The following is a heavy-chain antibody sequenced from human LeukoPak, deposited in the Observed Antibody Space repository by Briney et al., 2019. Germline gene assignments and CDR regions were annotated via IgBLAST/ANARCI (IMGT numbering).Heavy chain of an antibody. CDR3: ARRGYSNRYYYYYMDV. V-gene: IGHV4-34*01. J-gene: IGHJ6*03. Sequence: PSETLSLTCAVYGGSFSGYYWSWIRQPPGKGLEWIGEINHSGSTNYNPSLKSRVTISVDTSKNQFSLKLSSVTAADTAVYYCARRGYSNRYYYYYMDVWGKGTTVTVSS. CDR1: GGSFSGYY. D-gene: IGHD4-11*01. CDR2: INHSGST.